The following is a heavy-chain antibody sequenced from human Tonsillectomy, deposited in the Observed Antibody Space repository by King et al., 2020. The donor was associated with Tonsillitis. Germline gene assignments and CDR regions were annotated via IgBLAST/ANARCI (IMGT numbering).Heavy chain of an antibody. V-gene: IGHV3-33*08. CDR2: IWYDGSNK. CDR3: ARDGPNYYYMDV. CDR1: GFTFSSYG. J-gene: IGHJ6*03. Sequence: VQLVESGGGVVQPGRSLRLSCAASGFTFSSYGMHWVRQAPGKGLEWVAVIWYDGSNKYYADSVKGRFTISRDNSKNTFYLQMNGLRAEDTAVYYCARDGPNYYYMDVWGKGTPVTVSS.